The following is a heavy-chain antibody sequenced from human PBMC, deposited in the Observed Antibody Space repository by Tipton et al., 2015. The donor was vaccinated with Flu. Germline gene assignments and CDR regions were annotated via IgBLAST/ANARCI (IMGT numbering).Heavy chain of an antibody. CDR1: GGSISSYY. D-gene: IGHD3-10*01. V-gene: IGHV4-4*07. CDR3: ARGVLWFGESQYYGMDV. J-gene: IGHJ6*02. Sequence: TLSLTCTVSGGSISSYYWSWIRQPAGKGLEWIGRIYTSGSTNYNPSLKSRVTMSVDTSKNQFSLKLSSVTAADTVVYYCARGVLWFGESQYYGMDVWGQGTTVTVSS. CDR2: IYTSGST.